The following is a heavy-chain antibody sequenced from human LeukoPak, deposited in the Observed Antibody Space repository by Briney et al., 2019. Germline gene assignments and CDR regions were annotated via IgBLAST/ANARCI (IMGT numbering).Heavy chain of an antibody. D-gene: IGHD2-21*02. CDR2: IYYSGST. CDR3: AREGDRDWYFDL. J-gene: IGHJ2*01. V-gene: IGHV4-30-4*01. Sequence: SETLSLTCTVSGGSISSGDYYWSWIRQPPGEGLEWIGYIYYSGSTYYNPSLKSRVTISVDTSKNQFSLKLSSVTAADTAVYYCAREGDRDWYFDLWGRGTLVTVSS. CDR1: GGSISSGDYY.